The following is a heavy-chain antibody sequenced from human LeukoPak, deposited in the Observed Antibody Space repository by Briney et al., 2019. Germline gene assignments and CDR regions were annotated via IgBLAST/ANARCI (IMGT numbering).Heavy chain of an antibody. CDR1: GGSFSGYY. CDR2: INHSGST. CDR3: ATIGYSSSWYRDDY. V-gene: IGHV4-34*01. D-gene: IGHD6-13*01. J-gene: IGHJ4*02. Sequence: PSETLSLTCAVYGGSFSGYYWSWIRQPPGKGLEWIGEINHSGSTNYNPSLKSRVTISVDTSKSQFSLKLSSVTAADTAVYYCATIGYSSSWYRDDYWGQGTLVTVSS.